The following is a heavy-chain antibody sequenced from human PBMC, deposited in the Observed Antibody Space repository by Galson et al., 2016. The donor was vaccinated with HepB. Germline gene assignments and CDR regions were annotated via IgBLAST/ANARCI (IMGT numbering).Heavy chain of an antibody. CDR1: GFTFSGYG. D-gene: IGHD2/OR15-2a*01. CDR2: DSMDGRRK. CDR3: ARRHEYCPPVGCSVDY. V-gene: IGHV3-30*03. J-gene: IGHJ4*02. Sequence: SLRLSCAASGFTFSGYGMHWVRQAPGKGLEWLAADSMDGRRKFYADSVKGRFTISRDNSNNMLFLQMCSLRTDDTAIYYCARRHEYCPPVGCSVDYWGQGTLVSVSS.